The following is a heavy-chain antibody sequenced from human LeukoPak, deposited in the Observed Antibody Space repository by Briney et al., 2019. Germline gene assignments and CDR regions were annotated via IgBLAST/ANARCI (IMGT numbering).Heavy chain of an antibody. CDR1: GFAFSGRE. Sequence: PGGSLRLSCSASGFAFSGREMAWVRQAPGKGLKWVSYISSNGKTILHADSVKGRITISRDNAKKSLYLQLGGLRVEDSAFYYCVRASYTGFDLHFDQWGQGTLVTVSS. D-gene: IGHD5-12*01. V-gene: IGHV3-48*03. CDR2: ISSNGKTI. J-gene: IGHJ4*02. CDR3: VRASYTGFDLHFDQ.